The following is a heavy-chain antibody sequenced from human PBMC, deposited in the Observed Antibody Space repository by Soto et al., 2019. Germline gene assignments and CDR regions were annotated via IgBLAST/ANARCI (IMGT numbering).Heavy chain of an antibody. D-gene: IGHD3-3*01. CDR1: GDSVSSNSAA. Sequence: PSQTLSLTCAISGDSVSSNSAAWNWIRQSPSRGLEWLGRTYYRSKWYNDYAVSVKSRITINPDTSKNQFSLQLNSVTPEDTAVYYFGTGFLEWLPIGMVRKPKSAFDYWGQGTLVTVSS. J-gene: IGHJ4*02. CDR2: TYYRSKWYN. V-gene: IGHV6-1*01. CDR3: GTGFLEWLPIGMVRKPKSAFDY.